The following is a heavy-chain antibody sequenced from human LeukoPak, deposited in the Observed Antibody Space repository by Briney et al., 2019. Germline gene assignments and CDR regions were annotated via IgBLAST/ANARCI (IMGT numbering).Heavy chain of an antibody. V-gene: IGHV3-33*01. CDR1: GFTFSSYG. D-gene: IGHD3-3*01. CDR2: IWYDGSNK. CDR3: ARDGQAPPDDFWSGYYWEDAFDI. Sequence: GGSLRLSCAASGFTFSSYGMHWVRQAPGKGLEWVAVIWYDGSNKYYADSVKGRFTISRDNSKNTLYLQMNSLRAEDTAVYYCARDGQAPPDDFWSGYYWEDAFDIWGQGTMVTVSS. J-gene: IGHJ3*02.